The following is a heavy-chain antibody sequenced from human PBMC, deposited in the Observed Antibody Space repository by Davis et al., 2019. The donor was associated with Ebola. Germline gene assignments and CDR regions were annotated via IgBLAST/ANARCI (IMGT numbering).Heavy chain of an antibody. CDR3: AREVRRGWFDP. CDR2: ISGSGGST. V-gene: IGHV3-23*01. Sequence: GESLKISCAASGFTFSSYAMSWVRQAPGKGLEWVSAISGSGGSTYYADSVKGRFTISRDNAKNSLYLQMNSLTAEDTAVYYCAREVRRGWFDPWGQGTLVTVSS. D-gene: IGHD3-10*01. J-gene: IGHJ5*02. CDR1: GFTFSSYA.